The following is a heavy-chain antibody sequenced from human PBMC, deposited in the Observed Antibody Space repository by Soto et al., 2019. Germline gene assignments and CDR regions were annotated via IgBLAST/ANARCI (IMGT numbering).Heavy chain of an antibody. D-gene: IGHD3-3*01. V-gene: IGHV3-23*01. J-gene: IGHJ6*02. CDR1: GFTFSSYA. CDR3: TKEHFFWGGYSRYYYYYGMDV. CDR2: ISGSGGST. Sequence: GGSLRLSCAASGFTFSSYAMSWVRQAPGKGLEWVSAISGSGGSTYYADSVKGRFTISRDNSKNTLYLQMNSLRAEDTAVYYCTKEHFFWGGYSRYYYYYGMDVWGQVTTVTVSS.